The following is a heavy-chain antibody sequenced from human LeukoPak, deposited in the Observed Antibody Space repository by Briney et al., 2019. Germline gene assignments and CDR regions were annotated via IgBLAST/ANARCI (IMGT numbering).Heavy chain of an antibody. Sequence: GGSLRLSCAASGFIFSSYGMSWVRQAPGKGLEWVSGVSGSGGGTYYADSVKGRFTISRDNSKNTLYLKMNSIRAEDTAVYYCAKIRDGYNYYSDSWAQGTLVTVSS. CDR3: AKIRDGYNYYSDS. V-gene: IGHV3-23*01. CDR1: GFIFSSYG. J-gene: IGHJ4*02. D-gene: IGHD5-24*01. CDR2: VSGSGGGT.